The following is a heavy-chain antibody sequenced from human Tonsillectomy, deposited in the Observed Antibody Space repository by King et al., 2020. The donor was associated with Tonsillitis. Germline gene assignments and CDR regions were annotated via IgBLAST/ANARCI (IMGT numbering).Heavy chain of an antibody. V-gene: IGHV4-59*01. D-gene: IGHD2-8*01. CDR2: IYYSGST. CDR1: GGSISSYY. J-gene: IGHJ6*03. Sequence: LQLQESGPGLVKPSETLSLTCTVSGGSISSYYWSWIRQPPGKGLEWIGYIYYSGSTNYNPSLKSRVTISVDTSKNQFSLKLSSVTAADTAVYYCARAAALYAKASYVDVWGKGTTVTVSS. CDR3: ARAAALYAKASYVDV.